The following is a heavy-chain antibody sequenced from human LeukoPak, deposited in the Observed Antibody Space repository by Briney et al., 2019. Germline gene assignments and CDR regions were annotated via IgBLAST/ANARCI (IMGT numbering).Heavy chain of an antibody. Sequence: ASVKVSCKASGYTFTSYYMHWVRQAPGQGLEWMGVIDPTSGKTNYAQKFQGRVTMNRDMSTSTIYLELTSLRSDDTAFYYCAGDLRTVTVAGLGVFDIWGQGTIVSVSS. D-gene: IGHD6-19*01. CDR1: GYTFTSYY. V-gene: IGHV1-46*01. CDR3: AGDLRTVTVAGLGVFDI. J-gene: IGHJ3*02. CDR2: IDPTSGKT.